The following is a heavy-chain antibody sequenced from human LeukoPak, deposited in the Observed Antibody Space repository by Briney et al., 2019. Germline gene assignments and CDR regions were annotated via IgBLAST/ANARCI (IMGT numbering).Heavy chain of an antibody. CDR2: INWNGGST. V-gene: IGHV3-20*04. Sequence: GGSLRLSCAASGFTFDDYGMSWVRQAPGKGLEWVSGINWNGGSTGYADSVKGRFTISRDNAKNSLYLQMNSLRAEDTAVYYCARSTGYSYGPTTNFDYWGQGTLVTVSS. D-gene: IGHD5-18*01. J-gene: IGHJ4*02. CDR1: GFTFDDYG. CDR3: ARSTGYSYGPTTNFDY.